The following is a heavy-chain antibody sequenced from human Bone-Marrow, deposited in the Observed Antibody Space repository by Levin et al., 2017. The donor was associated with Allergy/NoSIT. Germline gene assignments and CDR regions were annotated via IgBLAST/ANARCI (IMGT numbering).Heavy chain of an antibody. CDR2: ISYDGSNK. V-gene: IGHV3-30-3*01. D-gene: IGHD3-3*01. CDR3: ARDKAVSIPYYDFWSGYYVGYYGMDV. Sequence: GESLKISCAASGFTFSSYAMHWVRQAPGKGLEWVAVISYDGSNKYYADSVKGRFTISRDNSKNTLYLQMNSLRAEDTAVYYCARDKAVSIPYYDFWSGYYVGYYGMDVWGQGTTVTVSS. J-gene: IGHJ6*02. CDR1: GFTFSSYA.